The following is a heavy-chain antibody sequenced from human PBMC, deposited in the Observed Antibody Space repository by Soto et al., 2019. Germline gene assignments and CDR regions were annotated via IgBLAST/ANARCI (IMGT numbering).Heavy chain of an antibody. V-gene: IGHV1-69*02. CDR2: IIPILGIA. J-gene: IGHJ4*02. Sequence: ASVKVSCKASGGTFSSYTISWVRQAPGQGLEWMGRIIPILGIANYAQKLQGRVTITADKCTSTAYMELSSLRSEDTAVYYCASFERGSSGWLYYFDYWGQGTLVTVSS. CDR1: GGTFSSYT. CDR3: ASFERGSSGWLYYFDY. D-gene: IGHD6-19*01.